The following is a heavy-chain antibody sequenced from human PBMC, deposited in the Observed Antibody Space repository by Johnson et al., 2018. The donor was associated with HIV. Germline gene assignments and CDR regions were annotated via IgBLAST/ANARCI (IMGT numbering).Heavy chain of an antibody. V-gene: IGHV3-33*01. Sequence: QVQLVESGGGVVQPGRSLRLSCAASGFTFSSYGMHWVRKAPGKGLEWVAVIWYDGSNKYYADSVKGRFTISRDNSKNTLYLQMNSLRAEDTAVYYCARAYTYGAFDIWGRDNGHRLF. CDR3: ARAYTYGAFDI. CDR2: IWYDGSNK. CDR1: GFTFSSYG. D-gene: IGHD5-18*01. J-gene: IGHJ3*02.